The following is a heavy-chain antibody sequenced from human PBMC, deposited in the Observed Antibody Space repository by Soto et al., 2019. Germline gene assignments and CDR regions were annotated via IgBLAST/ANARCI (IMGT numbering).Heavy chain of an antibody. CDR2: IIPIFGIA. D-gene: IGHD2-15*01. CDR3: AREMDGGYFDY. Sequence: SVKVSCKASGGTFSSYAISWVRQAPGQGLEWMGGIIPIFGIANYAQKYKGRVTITADESTSTAYMELSSLRSEDTAVYYCAREMDGGYFDYWGQGTLVTVSS. J-gene: IGHJ4*02. V-gene: IGHV1-69*13. CDR1: GGTFSSYA.